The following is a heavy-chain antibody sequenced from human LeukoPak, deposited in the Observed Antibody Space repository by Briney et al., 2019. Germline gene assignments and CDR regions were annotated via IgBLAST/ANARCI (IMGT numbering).Heavy chain of an antibody. Sequence: SETLSLTCILSNGSLSTSFTSWVRQRLGESLGWVGYTFTGGRPDYNHSLKSRVTMSVDTSKNQFSLKLSSVTAADTVVYYCARGGDFWSDYFPRDTYYYYYMDVWGKGTTVTVSS. CDR2: TFTGGRP. J-gene: IGHJ6*03. D-gene: IGHD3-3*01. V-gene: IGHV4-4*07. CDR3: ARGGDFWSDYFPRDTYYYYYMDV. CDR1: NGSLSTSF.